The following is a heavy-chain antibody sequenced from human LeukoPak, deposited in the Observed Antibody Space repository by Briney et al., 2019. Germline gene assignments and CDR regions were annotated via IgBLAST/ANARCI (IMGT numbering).Heavy chain of an antibody. CDR1: GGTFSSYA. Sequence: GASVKVSCKASGGTFSSYAISWVRQAPGQGLEWMGGIIPIFGTANYAQKFQGRVTITADESTSTAYMELSSLRSEDTAVYYCARAVSYWGRGVGYYFDYWGQGTLVTVSS. V-gene: IGHV1-69*13. D-gene: IGHD7-27*01. CDR3: ARAVSYWGRGVGYYFDY. CDR2: IIPIFGTA. J-gene: IGHJ4*02.